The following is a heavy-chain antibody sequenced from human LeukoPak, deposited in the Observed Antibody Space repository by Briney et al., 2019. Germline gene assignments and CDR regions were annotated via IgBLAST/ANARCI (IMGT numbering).Heavy chain of an antibody. D-gene: IGHD4-17*01. CDR1: GFTFDDYG. V-gene: IGHV3-20*01. Sequence: GGSLRLSCAASGFTFDDYGMSWVRQAPGKGLEWVSGINWNGGSTGYADSVKGRFTISRDNAKNSLYLQMNSLRAEDTALYHCARDIGPTTVTTSRSYWYFDLWGRGTLVTVSS. J-gene: IGHJ2*01. CDR2: INWNGGST. CDR3: ARDIGPTTVTTSRSYWYFDL.